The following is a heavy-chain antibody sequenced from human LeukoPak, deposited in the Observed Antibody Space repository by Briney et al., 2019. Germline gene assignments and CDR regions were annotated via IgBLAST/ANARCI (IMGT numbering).Heavy chain of an antibody. Sequence: PGGSLRLSCAASGFTFSSYGMHWVRQAPGKGLEWVAVIWYDGSNKYYADSVKGRFTISRDNSKNTLYLQMNSLRAEDTAVYYCARDEEMVLDYYYYGMDVWGQGTTVTVSS. CDR2: IWYDGSNK. V-gene: IGHV3-33*01. CDR1: GFTFSSYG. CDR3: ARDEEMVLDYYYYGMDV. J-gene: IGHJ6*02. D-gene: IGHD3-10*01.